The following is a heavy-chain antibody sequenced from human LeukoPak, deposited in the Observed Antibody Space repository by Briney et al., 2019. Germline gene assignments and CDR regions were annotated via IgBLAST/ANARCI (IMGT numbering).Heavy chain of an antibody. Sequence: GGSLRLSCAASGFTVSSNYMSWVRQAPGKGLEWVSVIYSGGSTYYADSVKSRFTISRDNSKNTLYLQMNSLRAEDTAVYYCAKDSRNAAPNWFDPWGQGTLVTVSS. CDR1: GFTVSSNY. J-gene: IGHJ5*02. CDR3: AKDSRNAAPNWFDP. V-gene: IGHV3-53*01. D-gene: IGHD1-1*01. CDR2: IYSGGST.